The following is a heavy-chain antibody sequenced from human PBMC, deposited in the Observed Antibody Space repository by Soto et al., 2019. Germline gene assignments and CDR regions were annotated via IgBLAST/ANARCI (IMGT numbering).Heavy chain of an antibody. CDR2: INPNSGDT. D-gene: IGHD1-26*01. J-gene: IGHJ6*02. V-gene: IGHV1-2*02. Sequence: QVQLVQSGTEVKRPGDSVKVSCKASGYPFTGYYVHWVRQAPGQGLEGMGWINPNSGDTYLAQRFQGRVTMNRDTSIGTAYMELRGLTSDDTSEYYCAKGGAIVAAGTRVYLYNAMDVWGQGTTVTVSS. CDR3: AKGGAIVAAGTRVYLYNAMDV. CDR1: GYPFTGYY.